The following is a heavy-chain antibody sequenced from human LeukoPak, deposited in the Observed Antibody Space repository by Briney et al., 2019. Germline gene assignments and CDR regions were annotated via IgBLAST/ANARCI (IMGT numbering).Heavy chain of an antibody. CDR3: ARDLFTYYYDSSGYCLDY. V-gene: IGHV1-2*02. Sequence: ASVKVSCKASGYTFTGYYMHWVRQPPGQGLEWMGWINPNSGGTNYAQKFQGRVTMTRDTSISTAYMELSRLRSDDTAVYYCARDLFTYYYDSSGYCLDYWGQGTLVTVSS. J-gene: IGHJ4*02. CDR1: GYTFTGYY. CDR2: INPNSGGT. D-gene: IGHD3-22*01.